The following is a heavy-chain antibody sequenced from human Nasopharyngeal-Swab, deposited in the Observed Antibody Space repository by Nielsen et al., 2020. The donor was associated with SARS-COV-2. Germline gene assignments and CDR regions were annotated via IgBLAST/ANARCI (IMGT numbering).Heavy chain of an antibody. Sequence: GESLKISCAASGFTFSSYAMHWVRQAPGKGLEWVAVISYDGSNKYYADSVKGRFTISRDNAKNSLHLQMNSLRAEDTAVYYCARDVGFIDPAYWGQGTLVTVSS. CDR1: GFTFSSYA. V-gene: IGHV3-30*04. CDR2: ISYDGSNK. D-gene: IGHD6-25*01. CDR3: ARDVGFIDPAY. J-gene: IGHJ4*02.